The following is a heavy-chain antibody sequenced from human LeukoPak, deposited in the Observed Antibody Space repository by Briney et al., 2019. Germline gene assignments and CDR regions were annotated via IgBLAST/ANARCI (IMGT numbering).Heavy chain of an antibody. J-gene: IGHJ6*02. CDR1: GYTFTSYG. Sequence: ASVKVSCKASGYTFTSYGISWVRQAPGQGLEWMGWISAYNGSTNYAQKLQGRVTMTTDTSTSTAYMELRSLRSDDTAVYYCARDLQLWSFYYGMDVWGQGTTVTVSS. D-gene: IGHD5-18*01. CDR2: ISAYNGST. V-gene: IGHV1-18*01. CDR3: ARDLQLWSFYYGMDV.